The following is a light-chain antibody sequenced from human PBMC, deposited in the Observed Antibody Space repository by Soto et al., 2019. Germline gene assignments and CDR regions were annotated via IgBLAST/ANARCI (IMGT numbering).Light chain of an antibody. CDR3: QHYGGSFI. V-gene: IGKV3-20*01. CDR2: NTS. J-gene: IGKJ3*01. CDR1: QSINSKS. Sequence: EIVLTKSPGTLSLSPGEGATVSCRVSQSINSKSLVWYQRKFGQAPRLLIYNTSTRATGIPDRFSGSGSGTDFTLSISGLEPEDFAVYYCQHYGGSFIFGPGTKVDFK.